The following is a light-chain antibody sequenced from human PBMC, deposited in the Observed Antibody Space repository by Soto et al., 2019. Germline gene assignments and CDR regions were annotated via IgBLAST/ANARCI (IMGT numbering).Light chain of an antibody. V-gene: IGKV1-27*01. CDR2: AAT. Sequence: QMAQSPSSLSASVGDRVSITCRASQGIRTYVAWYQQKPGKVPKPLIYAATTLHSGVPSRFSGSGSGTDFTLTITSLEPEDFAVYYCQQRGKWPSTFGPGTKVEMK. J-gene: IGKJ2*02. CDR3: QQRGKWPST. CDR1: QGIRTY.